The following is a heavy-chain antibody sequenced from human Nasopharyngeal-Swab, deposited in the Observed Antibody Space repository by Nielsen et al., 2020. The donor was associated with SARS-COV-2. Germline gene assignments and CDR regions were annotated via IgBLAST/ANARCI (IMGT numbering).Heavy chain of an antibody. J-gene: IGHJ6*02. V-gene: IGHV3-33*01. CDR1: GFTFSTYD. CDR2: MWSDGSTK. D-gene: IGHD6-13*01. Sequence: GGSLRLSCAASGFTFSTYDIHWIRQAPGKGLEWVAVMWSDGSTKYYTDSVRGRFSISRDNSKNTLYLQMNSLRVEDTAIYYCARDNGVPAAGLLGDHLYGLDVWGQGTTVTVSS. CDR3: ARDNGVPAAGLLGDHLYGLDV.